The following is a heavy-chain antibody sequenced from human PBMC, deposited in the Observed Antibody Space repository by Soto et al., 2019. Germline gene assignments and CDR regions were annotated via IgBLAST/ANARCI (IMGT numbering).Heavy chain of an antibody. CDR2: ISFDGRNQ. D-gene: IGHD5-18*01. CDR1: GFSFSTYA. CDR3: ARASIQLLYFSPVDV. Sequence: QVQLVESGGGVVQPGKSLSLSCEASGFSFSTYAMNWVRQAPGKGLEWVAVISFDGRNQYYADSVRGRFTISRDNSKNTLFLVMNRLTAEDTAGYYCARASIQLLYFSPVDVWGQGTTVTVSS. J-gene: IGHJ6*02. V-gene: IGHV3-30*04.